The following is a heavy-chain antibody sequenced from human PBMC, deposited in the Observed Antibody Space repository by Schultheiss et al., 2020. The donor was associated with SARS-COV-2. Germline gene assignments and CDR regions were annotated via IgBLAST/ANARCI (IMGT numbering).Heavy chain of an antibody. J-gene: IGHJ4*02. D-gene: IGHD6-19*01. V-gene: IGHV1-18*04. CDR1: GYTFTNYY. CDR3: ARSGGYSSGSRPYY. Sequence: ASVKVSCKASGYTFTNYYLHWVRQAPGQGLEWMGWISAYNGDTKYAQKVQGRVTMTKDTSTSTAYMELSSLRSEDSAVYYCARSGGYSSGSRPYYWGQGTLVTVSS. CDR2: ISAYNGDT.